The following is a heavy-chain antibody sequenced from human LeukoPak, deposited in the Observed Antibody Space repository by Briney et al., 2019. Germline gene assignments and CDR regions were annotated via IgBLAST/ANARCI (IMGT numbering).Heavy chain of an antibody. CDR2: IYHSGST. CDR1: GGSISSGGYS. CDR3: ARQAPLSGNYYYGMDV. J-gene: IGHJ6*02. V-gene: IGHV4-30-2*01. D-gene: IGHD2-15*01. Sequence: SETLSLTCAVSGGSISSGGYSWRWIRQPPGKGLEWIGYIYHSGSTYYNPSLKSRVTISVDTSKNQFSLKLSSVTAADTAVYYCARQAPLSGNYYYGMDVWGQGTTVTVSS.